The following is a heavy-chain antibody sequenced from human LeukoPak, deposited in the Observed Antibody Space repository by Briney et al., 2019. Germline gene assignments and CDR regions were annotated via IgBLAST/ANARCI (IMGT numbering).Heavy chain of an antibody. CDR3: ARHRRIKTSCYHCDY. V-gene: IGHV4-39*01. J-gene: IGHJ4*02. CDR1: GGSISTSSYY. Sequence: PSETLSLTCTVSGGSISTSSYYWDWIRQPPGKGLEWIGSIYYSGSTYYNPSLKSRVTMSVDTSKNQFSLKLSSVTAADTAVYYCARHRRIKTSCYHCDYWGQGTLVTVSS. D-gene: IGHD2-2*01. CDR2: IYYSGST.